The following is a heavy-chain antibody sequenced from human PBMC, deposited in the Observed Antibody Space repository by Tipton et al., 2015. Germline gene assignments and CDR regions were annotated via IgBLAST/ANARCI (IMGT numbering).Heavy chain of an antibody. V-gene: IGHV3-7*01. J-gene: IGHJ4*02. CDR1: GFTFSSYW. Sequence: GSLRLSCAASGFTFSSYWMSWVRQAPGKGLEWVANIKQDGSEGYYVDSVKGRFTISRDNAKNSLYLQMNSLRAEDTAVYYCARGRGGGWLQFRATYFDYWGQGTLVTVSS. CDR2: IKQDGSEG. CDR3: ARGRGGGWLQFRATYFDY. D-gene: IGHD5-24*01.